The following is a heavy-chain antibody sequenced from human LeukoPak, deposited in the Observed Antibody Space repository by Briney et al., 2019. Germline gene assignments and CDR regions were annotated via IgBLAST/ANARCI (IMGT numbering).Heavy chain of an antibody. V-gene: IGHV3-21*01. CDR2: ISGSSSYI. CDR1: GFTFSSYS. Sequence: GGSLRLSCAASGFTFSSYSMNWVRQAPGKGLEWVSSISGSSSYIYYADSVKGRFTISRDNAKNSLYLRMNSLRAEDTAVYYCASKHGAFDYWGQGTLVTVSS. J-gene: IGHJ4*02. CDR3: ASKHGAFDY. D-gene: IGHD4-17*01.